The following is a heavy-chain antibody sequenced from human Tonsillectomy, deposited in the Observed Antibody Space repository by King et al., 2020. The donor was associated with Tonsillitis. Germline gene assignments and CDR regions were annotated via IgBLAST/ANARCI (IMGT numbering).Heavy chain of an antibody. CDR1: GFTFDDYA. CDR3: AKDRQPYSSGWYLFDY. Sequence: QLVQSGGGLVQPGRSLRLSCAASGFTFDDYAMHWVRQAPGKGLEWVSGISWNSGSIGYADSVKGRFTISRDNAKNSLYLQMNSLRAEDTALYYCAKDRQPYSSGWYLFDYWGQGTLVTVSS. J-gene: IGHJ4*02. D-gene: IGHD6-19*01. V-gene: IGHV3-9*01. CDR2: ISWNSGSI.